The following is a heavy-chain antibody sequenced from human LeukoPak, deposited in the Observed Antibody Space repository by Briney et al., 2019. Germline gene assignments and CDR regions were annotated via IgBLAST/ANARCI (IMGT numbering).Heavy chain of an antibody. CDR1: GFTFSSYA. D-gene: IGHD6-6*01. J-gene: IGHJ4*02. CDR3: AKDRGYSSSSSSVFDY. V-gene: IGHV3-23*01. Sequence: GGSLRLSCAASGFTFSSYAMYWVRQAPEKGLEWVSGISGSGGSTYYADSVKGRFTISRDNSKNTLYLQMNSLRAEDTAVYYCAKDRGYSSSSSSVFDYWGQGTLVTVSS. CDR2: ISGSGGST.